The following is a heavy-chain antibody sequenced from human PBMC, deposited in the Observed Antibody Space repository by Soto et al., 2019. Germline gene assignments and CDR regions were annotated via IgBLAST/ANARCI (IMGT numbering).Heavy chain of an antibody. CDR3: ARDFRFLEWSFIMDV. J-gene: IGHJ6*02. D-gene: IGHD3-3*01. CDR1: GLLFSNYW. V-gene: IGHV3-7*01. Sequence: GGSLRLSCAASGLLFSNYWMSWVRQAPGKGLEWVANIKEDGSEKNYVDSVKGRFTISRDNAKNSLYLQMNSLRAEDTAVYYCARDFRFLEWSFIMDVWGQGTTVTVSS. CDR2: IKEDGSEK.